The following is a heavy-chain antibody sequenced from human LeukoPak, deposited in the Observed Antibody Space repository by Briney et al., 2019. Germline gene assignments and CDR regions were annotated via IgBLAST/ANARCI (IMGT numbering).Heavy chain of an antibody. Sequence: ASVKVSCKASGYTFTSYGISWVRQAPGQGLEWMGWINPNSGGTNYAQKFQGRVTMTRDTSISTAYMELSRLRSDDTAVYYCAWAAAGSYYYMDVWGKGTTVTVSS. J-gene: IGHJ6*03. D-gene: IGHD6-13*01. CDR1: GYTFTSYG. CDR2: INPNSGGT. V-gene: IGHV1-2*02. CDR3: AWAAAGSYYYMDV.